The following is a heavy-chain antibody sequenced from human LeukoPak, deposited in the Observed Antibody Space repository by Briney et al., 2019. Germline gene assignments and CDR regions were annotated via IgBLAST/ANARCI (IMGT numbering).Heavy chain of an antibody. Sequence: GESLKISCKGSGYSFTSYWIGWVRQMPGKGLEWMGIIYPGDSDTRYSPSFQGQVTISADKSISTAYLQWSSLKASDTAMYYCARQSAVYCSGGSCYAEYYYYMDVWGKGTTVTVSS. J-gene: IGHJ6*03. CDR2: IYPGDSDT. CDR1: GYSFTSYW. V-gene: IGHV5-51*01. CDR3: ARQSAVYCSGGSCYAEYYYYMDV. D-gene: IGHD2-15*01.